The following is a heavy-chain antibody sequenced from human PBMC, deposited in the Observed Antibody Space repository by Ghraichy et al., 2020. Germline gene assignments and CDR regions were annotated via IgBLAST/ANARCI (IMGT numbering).Heavy chain of an antibody. CDR1: GYTLTELS. D-gene: IGHD5-12*01. J-gene: IGHJ4*02. V-gene: IGHV1-24*01. CDR3: ATGEYSGYDLTY. CDR2: FDPEDGET. Sequence: ASVKVSCKVSGYTLTELSMHWVRQAPGKGLEWMGGFDPEDGETIYAQKFQGRVTMTEDTSTDTAYMELSSLRSEDAAVYYCATGEYSGYDLTYWGQGTLVTVSS.